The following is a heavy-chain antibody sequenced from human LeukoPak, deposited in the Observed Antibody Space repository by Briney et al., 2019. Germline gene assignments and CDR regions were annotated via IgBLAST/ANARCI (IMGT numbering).Heavy chain of an antibody. D-gene: IGHD6-6*01. J-gene: IGHJ4*02. V-gene: IGHV4-59*08. Sequence: PSETLSLTCTVSGGSISSYYWSWIRQPPGKGLEWIGYIYYSGSTNYNPSLKSRVTISVDTSKSQFSLKLNSVTAADTAVYYCARYSSSSGLLAYWGQGTLVTVSS. CDR1: GGSISSYY. CDR2: IYYSGST. CDR3: ARYSSSSGLLAY.